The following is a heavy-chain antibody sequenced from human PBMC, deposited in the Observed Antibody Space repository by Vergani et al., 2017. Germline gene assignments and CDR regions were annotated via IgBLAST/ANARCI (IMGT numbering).Heavy chain of an antibody. CDR2: INPNSGGT. J-gene: IGHJ4*02. V-gene: IGHV1-2*02. CDR1: GYTFTGYY. Sequence: QVQLVQSGAEVKKSGASVKVSCKASGYTFTGYYMHWVRQAPGQGLEWMGWINPNSGGTNYAQKFQGRVTMTRDTSISTAYMELSRLRSDDTAIYYCARLGGYYYDSSGYAHFDYWGQGTLVTVSS. D-gene: IGHD3-22*01. CDR3: ARLGGYYYDSSGYAHFDY.